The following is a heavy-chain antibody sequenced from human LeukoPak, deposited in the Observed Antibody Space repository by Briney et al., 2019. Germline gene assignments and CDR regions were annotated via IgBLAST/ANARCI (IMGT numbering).Heavy chain of an antibody. D-gene: IGHD3-10*01. CDR2: ISGSGGST. J-gene: IGHJ6*03. CDR1: GFTFSSYA. Sequence: PGGSLRLSCAASGFTFSSYAMSWVRQAPGNGLEWVSAISGSGGSTYYADSVKGRFTISRDNSKNTLYLQMNSLRAEDTAVYYCARDRGRPPRSYYYYMDVWGKGTTVTISS. CDR3: ARDRGRPPRSYYYYMDV. V-gene: IGHV3-23*01.